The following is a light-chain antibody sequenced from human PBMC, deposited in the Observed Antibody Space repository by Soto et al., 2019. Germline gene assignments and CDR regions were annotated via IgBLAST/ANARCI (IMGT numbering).Light chain of an antibody. J-gene: IGLJ2*01. CDR1: GSNIGSHT. V-gene: IGLV1-44*01. CDR3: VTWDDSLNGPV. Sequence: QSVLTQPPSASGTPGQRVTISCSGSGSNIGSHTVNWYQQLPGTAPKLLIYTDDQRPSAVPDRFSGSKSGTSASLAISGLQSEDEVNYHCVTWDDSLNGPVVGGGTK. CDR2: TDD.